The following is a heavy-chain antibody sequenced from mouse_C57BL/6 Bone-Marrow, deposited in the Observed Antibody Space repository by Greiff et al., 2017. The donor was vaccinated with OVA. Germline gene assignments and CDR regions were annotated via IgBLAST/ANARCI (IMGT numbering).Heavy chain of an antibody. CDR1: GFTFSDYG. V-gene: IGHV5-17*01. CDR2: ISSGSSTI. J-gene: IGHJ3*01. CDR3: ARPTRAWFAY. Sequence: EVKVEESGGGLVKPGGSLTLSCAASGFTFSDYGMHWVRQAPEKGLEWVAYISSGSSTIYYADTVKGRFTISRDKAKNTLFLKMTSLRSEDTAMYYCARPTRAWFAYWGQGTLVTVSA.